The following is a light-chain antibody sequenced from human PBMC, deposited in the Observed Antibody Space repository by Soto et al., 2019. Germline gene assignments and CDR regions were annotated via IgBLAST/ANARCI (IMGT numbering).Light chain of an antibody. CDR1: SGDVGGYNY. CDR3: SSYAGSNNHVV. Sequence: QSALTQPPSASGSPGQSVTISCTGTSGDVGGYNYVSWYQQHPGKAPKLMIYEVSKRPSGVPDRFSGSKSGNTASLTVSGLQAEDEADYYCSSYAGSNNHVVFGGGTKLTVL. CDR2: EVS. V-gene: IGLV2-8*01. J-gene: IGLJ2*01.